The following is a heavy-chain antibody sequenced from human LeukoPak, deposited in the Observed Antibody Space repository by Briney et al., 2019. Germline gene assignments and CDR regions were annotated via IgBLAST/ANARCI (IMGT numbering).Heavy chain of an antibody. CDR1: GFTFSDYY. CDR2: IKKGGSET. D-gene: IGHD3/OR15-3a*01. J-gene: IGHJ4*02. V-gene: IGHV3-7*01. Sequence: GGSLRLSCAASGFTFSDYYMSWLRQAPGKGLEWVAAIKKGGSETHYVDSVKGRFTISRHNAESSLYLQMNSLRAEDTAVYYCARDYKSPDFWAGYPPYLHAHWSQGTLVTVPS. CDR3: ARDYKSPDFWAGYPPYLHAH.